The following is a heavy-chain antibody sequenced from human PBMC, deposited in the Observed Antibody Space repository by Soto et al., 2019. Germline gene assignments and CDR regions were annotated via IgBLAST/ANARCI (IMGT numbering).Heavy chain of an antibody. CDR2: IWYDGSNK. D-gene: IGHD2-15*01. V-gene: IGHV3-33*01. J-gene: IGHJ3*02. CDR1: GFTFSSYG. CDR3: ARGYCSGGSCYSYDEFDI. Sequence: EGSLRLSCAAYGFTFSSYGMHWVRQAPGKGLEWVAVIWYDGSNKYYADSVKGRFTISRDNSRNTLYLQMNSLRAEDTAVYYCARGYCSGGSCYSYDEFDIWGPGTMLTVS.